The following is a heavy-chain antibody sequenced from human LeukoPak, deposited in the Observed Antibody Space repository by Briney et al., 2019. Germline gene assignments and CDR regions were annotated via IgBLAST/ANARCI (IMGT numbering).Heavy chain of an antibody. Sequence: PSETLSLTCTVSGGSISSSSYYWGWIRQPPGKGLEWIGSIYYSGSTYYNPSLKSRVTTSVDTSKNQFSLKLSSVTAADTAVYYCASSIVGATSFYFDYWGQGTLVTVSS. J-gene: IGHJ4*02. D-gene: IGHD1-26*01. CDR2: IYYSGST. V-gene: IGHV4-39*01. CDR3: ASSIVGATSFYFDY. CDR1: GGSISSSSYY.